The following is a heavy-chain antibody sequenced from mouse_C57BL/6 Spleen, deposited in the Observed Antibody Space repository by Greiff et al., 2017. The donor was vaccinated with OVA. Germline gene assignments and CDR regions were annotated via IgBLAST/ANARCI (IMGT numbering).Heavy chain of an antibody. Sequence: VQLQQSGAELVRPGASVKLSCTASGFNIKDYYMHWVKQRPGQGLEWIGWIDPENGDTEYASKFQGKATITADTSSNTAYLQLSSLTSEDTAVYYCTTAPRYGSSHWYFDDWGQGTTLTVSS. CDR2: IDPENGDT. CDR3: TTAPRYGSSHWYFDD. D-gene: IGHD1-1*01. CDR1: GFNIKDYY. J-gene: IGHJ1*01. V-gene: IGHV14-4*01.